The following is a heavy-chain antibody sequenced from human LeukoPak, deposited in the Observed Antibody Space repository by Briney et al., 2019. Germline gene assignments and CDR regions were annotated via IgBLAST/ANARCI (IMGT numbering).Heavy chain of an antibody. CDR3: ARDYSSGWFGKGAY. Sequence: GGSLRLSCSGSGFTFRSYTMTWVRQAPGKGLEWVSSIDGDGTLKYYADSVRGRITISRDNANHSVYLQMNSLTADDSGIYFCARDYSSGWFGKGAYWGQGTRVLVSS. J-gene: IGHJ4*02. D-gene: IGHD6-19*01. CDR1: GFTFRSYT. V-gene: IGHV3-21*06. CDR2: IDGDGTLK.